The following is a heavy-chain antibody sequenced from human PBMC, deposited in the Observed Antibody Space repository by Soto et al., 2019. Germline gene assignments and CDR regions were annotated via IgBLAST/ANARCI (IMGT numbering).Heavy chain of an antibody. J-gene: IGHJ4*02. V-gene: IGHV1-24*01. CDR2: FEPEDGEI. CDR3: ATQALMSPHPGVGATYFDH. Sequence: ASVKVSCRVSGKTLSEVSIHRMRQAPGMGLQWMGGFEPEDGEIVYAQMFQGRVTMTEEASTDTVYMELSSLKSEDTAVYYCATQALMSPHPGVGATYFDHWGQGTLVTVSS. D-gene: IGHD3-3*01. CDR1: GKTLSEVS.